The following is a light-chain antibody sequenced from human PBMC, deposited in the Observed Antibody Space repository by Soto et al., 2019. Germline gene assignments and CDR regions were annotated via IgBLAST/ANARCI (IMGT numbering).Light chain of an antibody. V-gene: IGKV2-24*01. CDR2: GVS. J-gene: IGKJ4*01. CDR3: MQSTLFPV. Sequence: DIVLPQPQVSSRLNPGQPASISCKSRQSLVHSDGNTYLSWLQQRPGQPPRLLLYGVSNRFSGVLDRFSGSGAGTDFTLKISRVGAEDVGIYFCMQSTLFPVFGRGTKVDI. CDR1: QSLVHSDGNTY.